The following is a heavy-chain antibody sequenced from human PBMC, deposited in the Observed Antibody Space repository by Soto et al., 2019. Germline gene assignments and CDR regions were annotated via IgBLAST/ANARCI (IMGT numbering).Heavy chain of an antibody. D-gene: IGHD6-13*01. CDR1: GYTFTSYA. V-gene: IGHV1-3*01. CDR2: INAGNGNT. J-gene: IGHJ6*02. CDR3: ARVAAPFPPYYAMDV. Sequence: GASVKVSCKASGYTFTSYAMHWVRQAPGQRLEWMGWINAGNGNTKYSQRFQGRVTITRDTSASTAYMELSSLRSEDTAVYYCARVAAPFPPYYAMDVWGQGTTVTVSS.